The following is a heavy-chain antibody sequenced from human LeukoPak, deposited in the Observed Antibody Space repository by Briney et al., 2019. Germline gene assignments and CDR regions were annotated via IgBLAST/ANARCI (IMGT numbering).Heavy chain of an antibody. CDR3: ARDLWGSSSSQLATFDY. CDR1: GFTFDDYG. D-gene: IGHD6-6*01. Sequence: GGSLRLSCAASGFTFDDYGMSWVREAPGKGLEWVSGINWNGGSTAYADPVKGRFTISRDNAKNSLYLQMNRLRAEDTAFYYCARDLWGSSSSQLATFDYWGQGTLVTVSS. CDR2: INWNGGST. J-gene: IGHJ4*02. V-gene: IGHV3-20*04.